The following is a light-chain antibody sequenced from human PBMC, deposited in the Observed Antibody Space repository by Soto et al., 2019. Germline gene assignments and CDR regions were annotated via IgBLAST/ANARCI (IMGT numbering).Light chain of an antibody. Sequence: EIVMTQSPATLSVSPGGRATLSCRASQTISGTLAWYQQTPGQAPRLLIHGASTRAPGFPARFSGSGSGTDFTLTISSLQSEDFAGYYCQQYDNWPWTFGQGTKVEIK. CDR3: QQYDNWPWT. CDR1: QTISGT. CDR2: GAS. J-gene: IGKJ1*01. V-gene: IGKV3D-15*01.